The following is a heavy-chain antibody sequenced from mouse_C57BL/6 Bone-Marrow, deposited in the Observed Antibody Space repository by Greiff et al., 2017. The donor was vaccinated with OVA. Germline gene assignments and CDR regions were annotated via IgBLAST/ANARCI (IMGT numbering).Heavy chain of an antibody. J-gene: IGHJ3*01. CDR2: IDPSDSET. CDR3: ARGGITTVVPFAY. Sequence: VQLQQPGAELVRPGSSVKLSCKASGYTFTSYWMHWVKQRPIQGLEWIGNIDPSDSETHYNQKFKDKATLTVDKSSSTAYMQLSSLTSEDSAVYYCARGGITTVVPFAYWGQGTLVTVSA. V-gene: IGHV1-52*01. D-gene: IGHD1-1*01. CDR1: GYTFTSYW.